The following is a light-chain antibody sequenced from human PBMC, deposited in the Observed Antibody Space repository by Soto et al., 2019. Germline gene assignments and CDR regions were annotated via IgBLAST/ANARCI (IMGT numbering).Light chain of an antibody. J-gene: IGKJ1*01. CDR3: QHYNSYSEA. V-gene: IGKV1-5*03. CDR1: QSITGW. Sequence: DSQITQSPSALAASVGDSITITCRASQSITGWLAWFQQKPGKAPKLLIYKASTLKSGVPSRFSGRGCGTEFALPISRLQADDFAPYFCQHYNSYSEAFGQGTKVDNK. CDR2: KAS.